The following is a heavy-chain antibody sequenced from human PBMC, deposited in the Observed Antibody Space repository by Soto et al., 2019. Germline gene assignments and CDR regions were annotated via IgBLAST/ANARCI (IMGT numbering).Heavy chain of an antibody. CDR1: GYIFTSYG. Sequence: QVHLVQSGAEVKKPGASVKVSCKSSGYIFTSYGISWVRQAPGQWLEWMGWISVYNGDTRYAQKVQGRVTITADPYTNTAYMELRTLRSDDTAVYYCARRSGFCSSTSCYDDYWGQGTLVTVSS. J-gene: IGHJ4*02. CDR2: ISVYNGDT. CDR3: ARRSGFCSSTSCYDDY. V-gene: IGHV1-18*01. D-gene: IGHD2-2*03.